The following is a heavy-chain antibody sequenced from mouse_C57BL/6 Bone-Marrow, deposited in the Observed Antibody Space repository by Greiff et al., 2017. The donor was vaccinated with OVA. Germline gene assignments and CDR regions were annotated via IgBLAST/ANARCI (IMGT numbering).Heavy chain of an antibody. Sequence: EVKLMESGGDLVKPGGSLKLSCAASGFTFSSYGMSWVPQTPDKRLEWVATISSGGSYTYYPDSVKGRFTISRDNAKNTLYLQMSSLKSEDTAMYYCARHRGHYWGQGTTLTVSS. CDR1: GFTFSSYG. CDR2: ISSGGSYT. CDR3: ARHRGHY. J-gene: IGHJ2*01. V-gene: IGHV5-6*01.